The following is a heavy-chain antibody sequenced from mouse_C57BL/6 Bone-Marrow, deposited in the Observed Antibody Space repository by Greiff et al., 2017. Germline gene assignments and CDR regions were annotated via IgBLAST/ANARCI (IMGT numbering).Heavy chain of an antibody. CDR2: ISNGGGST. CDR3: ARHDYDGLDY. CDR1: GFTFSDYY. J-gene: IGHJ2*01. Sequence: EVKLMESGGGLVQPGGSLKLSCAASGFTFSDYYMYWVRQTPEKRLEWVAYISNGGGSTYYPDTVKGRFTISRDNAKNTLYLQMSRLKSEDTAMYYCARHDYDGLDYWGQGTTLTVSS. V-gene: IGHV5-12*01. D-gene: IGHD2-4*01.